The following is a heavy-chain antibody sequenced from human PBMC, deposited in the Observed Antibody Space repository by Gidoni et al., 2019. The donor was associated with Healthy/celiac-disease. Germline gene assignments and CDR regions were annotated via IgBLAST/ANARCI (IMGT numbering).Heavy chain of an antibody. CDR3: AREGQRYCSGGSCYSAY. V-gene: IGHV1-18*01. D-gene: IGHD2-15*01. Sequence: QVQLVKAGAEGKKPGAAVKVSCKASGYTFTTHGISSVRQAPGQGLEWMGWVSAYNGYTNYAQKLQGRVTMTTDTSTSTAYMELRSLRSDDTAVYYCAREGQRYCSGGSCYSAYWGQGTLVTVSS. CDR2: VSAYNGYT. J-gene: IGHJ4*02. CDR1: GYTFTTHG.